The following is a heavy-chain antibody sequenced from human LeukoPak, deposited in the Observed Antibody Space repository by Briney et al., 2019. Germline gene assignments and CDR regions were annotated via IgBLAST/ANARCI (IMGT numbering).Heavy chain of an antibody. V-gene: IGHV3-30*02. CDR3: AKDEVLSGYSTSSRYFQH. CDR1: GFTFSTYG. J-gene: IGHJ1*01. Sequence: GGSLRLSCAASGFTFSTYGMLWVRQAPGQGPEWVALIRYDGSNKYYADSVKGRFTISRDNSKNTLYLQMNSLRAEDTAVYYCAKDEVLSGYSTSSRYFQHWGQGTLVTVSS. CDR2: IRYDGSNK. D-gene: IGHD6-6*01.